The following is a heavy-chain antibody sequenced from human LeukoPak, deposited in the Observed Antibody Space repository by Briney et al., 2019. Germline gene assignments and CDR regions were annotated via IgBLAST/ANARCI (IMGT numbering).Heavy chain of an antibody. D-gene: IGHD3-22*01. J-gene: IGHJ3*02. CDR1: GFTFDDYA. Sequence: GGSLRPSCAASGFTFDDYAMHWVRQASGKGREWVSGISWNINTIGYVDSVKGRFTISRENAKNFLYLQMNSLRAEDTAFYYCVKDIFYDSRGYPDDAFDIWGRGTMVTVSS. CDR3: VKDIFYDSRGYPDDAFDI. CDR2: ISWNINTI. V-gene: IGHV3-9*01.